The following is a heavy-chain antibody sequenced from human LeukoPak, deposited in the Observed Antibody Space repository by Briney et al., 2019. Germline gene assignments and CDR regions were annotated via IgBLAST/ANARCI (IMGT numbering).Heavy chain of an antibody. Sequence: GGSLRLSCAASGFTFSSYAMSWVRQAPGKGLEWVSAISGSGGSTYYADSVKGRFTISSDNSKNTLYLQMNSLRAEDTAVYYCAKYGDYSRLGGNWFDPWGQGTLVTVSS. CDR2: ISGSGGST. CDR3: AKYGDYSRLGGNWFDP. J-gene: IGHJ5*02. CDR1: GFTFSSYA. V-gene: IGHV3-23*01. D-gene: IGHD4-17*01.